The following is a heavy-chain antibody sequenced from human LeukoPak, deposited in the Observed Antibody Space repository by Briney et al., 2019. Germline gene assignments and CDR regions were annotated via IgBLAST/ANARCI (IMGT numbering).Heavy chain of an antibody. Sequence: GASVKVSCKASGGTFSSYAISWVRQAPGQGLEWMGGIIPIFGTANYAQKFQGRVTITTDESTSTAYMELSSLRSEDTAVYYCARDACSSTSCSKDYWGQGTLVTVSS. CDR2: IIPIFGTA. CDR1: GGTFSSYA. V-gene: IGHV1-69*05. J-gene: IGHJ4*02. D-gene: IGHD2-2*01. CDR3: ARDACSSTSCSKDY.